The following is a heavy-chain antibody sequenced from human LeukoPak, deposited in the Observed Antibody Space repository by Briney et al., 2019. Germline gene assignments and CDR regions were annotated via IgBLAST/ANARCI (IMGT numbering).Heavy chain of an antibody. CDR3: ARGGTEDGSGSYYILNRYGMDV. Sequence: SETLSLTCTVSGGSISSSSYYWGWIRQPPGKGLEWIGSIYYSGSTYYNPSLKSRVTISVDTSKNQFSLKLSSVTAADTAVYYCARGGTEDGSGSYYILNRYGMDVWGQGTTVTVSS. CDR1: GGSISSSSYY. J-gene: IGHJ6*02. V-gene: IGHV4-39*07. CDR2: IYYSGST. D-gene: IGHD3-10*01.